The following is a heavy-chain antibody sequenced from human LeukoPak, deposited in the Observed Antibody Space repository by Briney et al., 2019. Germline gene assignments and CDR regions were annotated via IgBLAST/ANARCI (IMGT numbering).Heavy chain of an antibody. CDR3: AKDAHWLVPDY. CDR1: GFTFSSIA. J-gene: IGHJ4*02. D-gene: IGHD6-19*01. V-gene: IGHV3-23*01. Sequence: PGGSLRLSCAASGFTFSSIAMNWVRQAPGKGLEWVSAISGSGDSTYYADSVKGRFTISRDNSKNTLYLQMNSLRADDTAVYYCAKDAHWLVPDYWGQGILVTVSS. CDR2: ISGSGDST.